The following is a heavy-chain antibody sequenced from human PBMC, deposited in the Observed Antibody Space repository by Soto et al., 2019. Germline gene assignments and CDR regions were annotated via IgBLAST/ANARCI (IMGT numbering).Heavy chain of an antibody. J-gene: IGHJ4*02. Sequence: GGSLRLSCAASGFTFSSYAMSWVRQAPGKGLEWVSAIRGSGGSTYYADSVKGRFTISRDNSKNTLHLQMNSLRAEDTAVYYCAQTSDGYYEFDYWGQGTPVTVSS. D-gene: IGHD3-22*01. CDR2: IRGSGGST. CDR1: GFTFSSYA. V-gene: IGHV3-23*01. CDR3: AQTSDGYYEFDY.